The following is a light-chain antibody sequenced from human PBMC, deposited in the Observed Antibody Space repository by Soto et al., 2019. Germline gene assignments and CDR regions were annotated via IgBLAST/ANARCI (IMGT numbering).Light chain of an antibody. CDR2: DVS. CDR3: QERSNWPRLT. CDR1: QSVSTS. V-gene: IGKV3-11*01. Sequence: EIVLTQSPATLSLSPGERATLPCRASQSVSTSLAWYQQSPGQAPRRLIYDVSNRAPGVPARFSASGSGTDVTLTISNLEPEDFAIYYCQERSNWPRLTFGGGTTVEIK. J-gene: IGKJ4*01.